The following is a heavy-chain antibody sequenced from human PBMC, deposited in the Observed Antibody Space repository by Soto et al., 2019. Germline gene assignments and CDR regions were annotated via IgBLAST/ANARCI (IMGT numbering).Heavy chain of an antibody. CDR2: IYYSGST. J-gene: IGHJ5*02. Sequence: PSETLSLTCTVSGGSISSYYWSWIRQPPGKGLEWIGYIYYSGSTNYNPSLKSRVTISVDTSKNQFSLKLSSVTAADTAVYYCARGVYSGYEDFWSGYSSNWFDPWGQGTLVTVSS. D-gene: IGHD3-3*01. CDR3: ARGVYSGYEDFWSGYSSNWFDP. CDR1: GGSISSYY. V-gene: IGHV4-59*01.